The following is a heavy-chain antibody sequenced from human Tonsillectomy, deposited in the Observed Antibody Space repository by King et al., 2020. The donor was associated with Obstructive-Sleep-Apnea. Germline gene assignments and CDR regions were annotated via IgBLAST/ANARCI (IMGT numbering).Heavy chain of an antibody. D-gene: IGHD2-21*02. Sequence: QLQESGPGLVKPSETLSLTCTVSGGSISSYYWSWIRQPPGRGLEWIGYIPYNGNTNYNPPLKIRVFISVDTSKNHFSLKLSSVTAADTAVYYCAREPDCGGDCSYFDYWGQGTLVTVSS. J-gene: IGHJ4*02. CDR1: GGSISSYY. CDR2: IPYNGNT. CDR3: AREPDCGGDCSYFDY. V-gene: IGHV4-59*01.